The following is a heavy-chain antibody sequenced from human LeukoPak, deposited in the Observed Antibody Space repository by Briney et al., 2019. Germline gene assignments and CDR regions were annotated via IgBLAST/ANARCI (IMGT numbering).Heavy chain of an antibody. CDR1: GFTLSSYW. CDR2: IKQDGSEK. Sequence: GGSLRLSCAASGFTLSSYWMSWVRQAPGMGLEWVANIKQDGSEKYYVDSVKGRFTISRDNAKNSLYLQMNSLRAEDTAVYYCARDPGYGDYDYWGQGTLVTVSS. D-gene: IGHD4-17*01. CDR3: ARDPGYGDYDY. J-gene: IGHJ4*02. V-gene: IGHV3-7*01.